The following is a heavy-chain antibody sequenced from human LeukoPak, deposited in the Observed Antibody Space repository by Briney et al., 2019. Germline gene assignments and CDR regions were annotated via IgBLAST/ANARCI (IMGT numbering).Heavy chain of an antibody. CDR1: GFTFSSYG. Sequence: GGSLRLSCAASGFTFSSYGMHWVRQAPGKGLEWVAFIRYDGSNKYYADSVKGRFTISRDNSKNTLYLQMNSLRAEDTAVYYCAKDGFLGYYDILTGPYYFDYWGQGTLVTVSS. CDR3: AKDGFLGYYDILTGPYYFDY. V-gene: IGHV3-30*02. CDR2: IRYDGSNK. D-gene: IGHD3-9*01. J-gene: IGHJ4*02.